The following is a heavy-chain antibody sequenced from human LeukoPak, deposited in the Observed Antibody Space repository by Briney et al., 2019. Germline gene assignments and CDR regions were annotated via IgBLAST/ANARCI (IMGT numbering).Heavy chain of an antibody. CDR1: GGSISSYY. CDR2: IYTSGST. Sequence: SETLSLTCTVSGGSISSYYWSWIRQPAGKGLEWIGRIYTSGSTNYNPSLESRVTMSVDTSKNQFSLKLSSVTAADTAVYYCARDYLIPYSSGWYWFDPWGQGTLVTVSS. D-gene: IGHD6-19*01. J-gene: IGHJ5*02. V-gene: IGHV4-4*07. CDR3: ARDYLIPYSSGWYWFDP.